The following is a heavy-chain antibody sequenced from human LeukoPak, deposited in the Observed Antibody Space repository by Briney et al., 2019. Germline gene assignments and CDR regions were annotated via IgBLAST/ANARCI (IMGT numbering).Heavy chain of an antibody. Sequence: ASVKVSCKASGYTFTGYYMHWVRQAPGQGLEWMGWINPNSGGTNYAQKFQGRVTMTRDTSISTAYMEPSRLRSDDTAVYYCASGAAANQGRTRTWFAPGGRGTLVTVSS. CDR3: ASGAAANQGRTRTWFAP. CDR2: INPNSGGT. CDR1: GYTFTGYY. J-gene: IGHJ5*02. D-gene: IGHD6-25*01. V-gene: IGHV1-2*02.